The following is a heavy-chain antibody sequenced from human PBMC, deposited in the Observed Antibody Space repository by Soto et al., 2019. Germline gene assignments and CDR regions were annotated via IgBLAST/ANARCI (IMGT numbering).Heavy chain of an antibody. CDR3: ARVDVTGRLNYYYYGMDV. J-gene: IGHJ6*02. CDR1: GGTFSSNV. Sequence: QVQLVQSGAEVKKPGSSVEISCKTSGGTFSSNVITWVRQAPGQGLEWMGGIIPIFGTPNYAQIFQGRVTITADTSTSTAYMELSSLTSEDTAVYYCARVDVTGRLNYYYYGMDVWGQGTTVTVSS. D-gene: IGHD2-21*02. CDR2: IIPIFGTP. V-gene: IGHV1-69*06.